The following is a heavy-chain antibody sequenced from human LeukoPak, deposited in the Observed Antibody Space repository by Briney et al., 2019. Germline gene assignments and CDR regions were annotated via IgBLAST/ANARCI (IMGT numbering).Heavy chain of an antibody. V-gene: IGHV1-69*01. CDR1: GGTFSGYA. Sequence: SVKVSCKASGGTFSGYAISWVRQAPGQGLEWMGGIIPTFGTVNYAQKFQGRVTITADEPTSTGYMELSSLRSEDTAVYYCARDREVGATTLAFDYWGQGTLVTVSS. CDR2: IIPTFGTV. CDR3: ARDREVGATTLAFDY. J-gene: IGHJ4*02. D-gene: IGHD1-26*01.